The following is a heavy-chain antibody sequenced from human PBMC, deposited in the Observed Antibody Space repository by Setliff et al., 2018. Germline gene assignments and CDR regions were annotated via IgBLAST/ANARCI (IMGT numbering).Heavy chain of an antibody. CDR2: FRPSGRT. CDR3: ARMSGFQYMDV. J-gene: IGHJ6*03. CDR1: GGSIAGSTYY. V-gene: IGHV4-39*07. Sequence: SETLSLTCNVSGGSIAGSTYYWGWIRQPPGKGLEWIGSFRPSGRTYYNPSLKSRVTISLDTSRKQFSLKLTSVTAADTAVYYCARMSGFQYMDVWGKGTTVTVSS. D-gene: IGHD3-3*01.